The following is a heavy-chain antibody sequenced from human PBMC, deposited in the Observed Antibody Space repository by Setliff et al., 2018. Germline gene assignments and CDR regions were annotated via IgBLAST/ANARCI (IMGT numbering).Heavy chain of an antibody. CDR1: GYSISSGYY. CDR2: IYHSGST. J-gene: IGHJ4*02. CDR3: ARQIEHTPYFDY. D-gene: IGHD2-2*02. V-gene: IGHV4-38-2*01. Sequence: PSETLSLTCAVSGYSISSGYYWGWIRQPPGKGLEWIGSIYHSGSTYYNPSLKSRVTISVDTSKNQFSLNLSSVTAADTAVYYCARQIEHTPYFDYWGQGTLVTVS.